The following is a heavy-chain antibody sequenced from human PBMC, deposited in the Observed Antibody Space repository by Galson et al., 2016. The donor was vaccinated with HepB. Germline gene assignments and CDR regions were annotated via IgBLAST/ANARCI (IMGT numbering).Heavy chain of an antibody. CDR2: ISGNGGTT. CDR1: GFTFSSYA. CDR3: AKDLASSSSYPGDV. J-gene: IGHJ6*02. D-gene: IGHD6-13*01. V-gene: IGHV3-23*01. Sequence: SLRLSCAASGFTFSSYAMSWVRQAPGKGLDWVSAISGNGGTTYYADSVKGRFTISRDNSKNTLYLQMNSRRAEDTAVYYCAKDLASSSSYPGDVWGQGTTVTVSS.